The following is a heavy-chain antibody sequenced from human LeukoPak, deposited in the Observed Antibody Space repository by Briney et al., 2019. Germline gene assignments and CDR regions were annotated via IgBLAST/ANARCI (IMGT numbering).Heavy chain of an antibody. CDR3: ARVDYYGSGSYFDY. Sequence: GGSLRLSCAASGFTFSSYEMNWVRQAPGKGLEWVSYISSSGSTIYYADSVKGRFTISRDNARNSLYLQMNSLRAEDTAVYYCARVDYYGSGSYFDYWGQGTLVTVSS. V-gene: IGHV3-48*03. CDR2: ISSSGSTI. J-gene: IGHJ4*02. CDR1: GFTFSSYE. D-gene: IGHD3-10*01.